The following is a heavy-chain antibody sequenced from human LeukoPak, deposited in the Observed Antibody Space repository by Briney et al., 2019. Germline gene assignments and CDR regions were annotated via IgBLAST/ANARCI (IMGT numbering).Heavy chain of an antibody. CDR1: GFTFSSYS. V-gene: IGHV3-21*01. Sequence: GGSLRLSCAASGFTFSSYSMNWVRQAPGKGLEWVSSISSSSSYIYYADSVKGRFTISRDNAKNSLYLQMNSLRAEDTAVYYCAREGMAGLIPPNSSFDSWGQGTLVPASS. CDR3: AREGMAGLIPPNSSFDS. CDR2: ISSSSSYI. J-gene: IGHJ4*02. D-gene: IGHD1-14*01.